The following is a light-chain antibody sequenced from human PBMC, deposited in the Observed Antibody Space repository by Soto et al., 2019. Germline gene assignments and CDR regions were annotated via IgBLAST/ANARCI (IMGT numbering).Light chain of an antibody. CDR1: SGDVGNYKF. CDR2: EVD. Sequence: QSALTQPASVSGSPGQSITVSCTGASGDVGNYKFVSWYQQHPGKAPKLIIFEVDKRPSGVSDRFSGSKSGNTASLTVYGLQAEDEADYYCCSYSGRSTFVFGTGTKLTVL. CDR3: CSYSGRSTFV. V-gene: IGLV2-23*02. J-gene: IGLJ1*01.